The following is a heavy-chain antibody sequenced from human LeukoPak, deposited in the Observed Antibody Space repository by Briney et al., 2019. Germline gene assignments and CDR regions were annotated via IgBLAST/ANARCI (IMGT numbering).Heavy chain of an antibody. CDR2: ISSSSSYI. CDR1: GFTFSSYS. V-gene: IGHV3-21*01. D-gene: IGHD3-22*01. J-gene: IGHJ3*02. Sequence: GGSLRLSCAASGFTFSSYSMNWVRQAPGKGLEWVSSISSSSSYIYYADSVKGRFTISRDNAKNSLYPQMNSLRAEDTAVYYCARDLGVVITTTGGHDAFDIWGQGTMVTVSS. CDR3: ARDLGVVITTTGGHDAFDI.